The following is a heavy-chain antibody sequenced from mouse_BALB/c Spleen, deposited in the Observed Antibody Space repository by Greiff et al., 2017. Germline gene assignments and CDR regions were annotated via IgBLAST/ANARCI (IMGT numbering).Heavy chain of an antibody. CDR1: GYTFTDYA. V-gene: IGHV1S137*01. CDR3: ARAYYRYDDDFDY. D-gene: IGHD2-14*01. J-gene: IGHJ2*01. Sequence: QGQLQQSGAELVRPGVSVKISCKGSGYTFTDYAMHWVKQSHAKSLEWIGVISTYYGDASYNQKFKGKATMTVDKSSSTAYMELARLTSEDSAIYYCARAYYRYDDDFDYWGQGTTLTVSS. CDR2: ISTYYGDA.